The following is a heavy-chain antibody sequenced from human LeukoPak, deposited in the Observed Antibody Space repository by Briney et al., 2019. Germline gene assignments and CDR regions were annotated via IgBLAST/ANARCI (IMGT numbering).Heavy chain of an antibody. CDR2: VCGGGENA. CDR1: GFTFTNFV. CDR3: VKGRGLQVPTARDS. D-gene: IGHD4/OR15-4a*01. Sequence: GGALRLSCVDSGFTFTNFVMKWGRQAPGEGGGRGSEVCGGGENAHYADSVRGRFTISRDNLKNTVYLQMSNLRAEDTATYYCVKGRGLQVPTARDSWGQGTLVSVSS. V-gene: IGHV3-23*01. J-gene: IGHJ4*02.